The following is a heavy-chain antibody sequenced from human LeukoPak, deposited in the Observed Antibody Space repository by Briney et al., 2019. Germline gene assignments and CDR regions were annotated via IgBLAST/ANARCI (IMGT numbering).Heavy chain of an antibody. J-gene: IGHJ4*02. V-gene: IGHV3-48*03. CDR3: AREEGLGYCSSSSCVFDY. CDR2: ISYSGSTI. CDR1: GFTFSSYD. Sequence: GGSLRLSCAASGFTFSSYDMNWVRQAPGKGLEWVSYISYSGSTISYADSVKGRFTISRDNAKNSMYLQMNSLRVEDTAVYYCAREEGLGYCSSSSCVFDYWGRGILVTVSS. D-gene: IGHD2-2*01.